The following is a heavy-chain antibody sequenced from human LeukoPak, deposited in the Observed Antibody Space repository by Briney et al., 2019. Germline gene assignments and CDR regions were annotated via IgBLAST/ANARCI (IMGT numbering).Heavy chain of an antibody. Sequence: GGSLRLSCAASGFTFSSYGMHWVRQAPGKGLEWVAVISYDGSNKYYADSVKGRFTISRDNSKNTLYLQMNSLRAEDTALYYCAKDMAGIAVVGLDYWGQGTLVTVSS. CDR3: AKDMAGIAVVGLDY. V-gene: IGHV3-30*18. J-gene: IGHJ4*02. D-gene: IGHD6-19*01. CDR1: GFTFSSYG. CDR2: ISYDGSNK.